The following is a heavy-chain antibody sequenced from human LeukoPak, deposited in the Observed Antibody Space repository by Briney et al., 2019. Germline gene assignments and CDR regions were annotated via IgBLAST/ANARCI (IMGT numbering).Heavy chain of an antibody. J-gene: IGHJ4*02. D-gene: IGHD1-26*01. CDR3: ARALVGASSLYYFDY. CDR2: IYYSGST. CDR1: GGSISSGGYY. V-gene: IGHV4-61*08. Sequence: SETLSLTCTVSGGSISSGGYYWSWIRQHPGKGLEWIGYIYYSGSTNYNPSLKSRVTISVDTSKNQFSLKLSSVTAADTAVYYCARALVGASSLYYFDYWGQGTLVTVSS.